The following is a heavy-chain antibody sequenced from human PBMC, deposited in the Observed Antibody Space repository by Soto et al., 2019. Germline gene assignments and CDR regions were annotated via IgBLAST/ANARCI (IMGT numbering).Heavy chain of an antibody. CDR1: GGTFSSYT. Sequence: SVKVSCKASGGTFSSYTISWVRQAPGQGLEWMGRIIPILGIANYAQKFQGRVTITADKSTSTAYMELSSLRSEDTAVYYCARDLGDNWNDFDYWGQGTLVTVSS. J-gene: IGHJ4*02. CDR3: ARDLGDNWNDFDY. D-gene: IGHD1-20*01. V-gene: IGHV1-69*04. CDR2: IIPILGIA.